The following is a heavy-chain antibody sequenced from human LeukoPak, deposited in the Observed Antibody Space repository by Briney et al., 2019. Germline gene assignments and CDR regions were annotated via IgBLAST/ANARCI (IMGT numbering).Heavy chain of an antibody. CDR3: ARQSAAANWFDP. J-gene: IGHJ5*02. CDR1: GYTFTSYG. D-gene: IGHD6-13*01. V-gene: IGHV1-18*04. Sequence: ASVKVSCKASGYTFTSYGISWVRQAPGQGLEWMGWISAYNGNTNYAQKLQGRVTMTTDTSTSTAYMELRSLRSDDTAVYHCARQSAAANWFDPWGQGTLVTVSS. CDR2: ISAYNGNT.